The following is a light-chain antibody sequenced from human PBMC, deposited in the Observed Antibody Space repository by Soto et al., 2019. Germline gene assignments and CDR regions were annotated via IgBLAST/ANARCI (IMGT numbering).Light chain of an antibody. Sequence: DIQMTQSPSTLSAYVGDRVTFTCRAIQIIITWLALYQQKPGKAPKLLIFDASSLQSVVPSRFSGSGSGTEFTFTFIALQTDDFASYSCQQYINYATFGQGPKMHTK. V-gene: IGKV1-5*01. CDR3: QQYINYAT. J-gene: IGKJ1*01. CDR1: QIIITW. CDR2: DAS.